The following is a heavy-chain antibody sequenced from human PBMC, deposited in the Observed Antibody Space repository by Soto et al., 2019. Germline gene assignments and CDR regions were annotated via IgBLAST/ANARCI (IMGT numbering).Heavy chain of an antibody. CDR1: GGTFSSYA. J-gene: IGHJ4*02. CDR3: ARDCKDIEGATVD. CDR2: IIPIFGTA. D-gene: IGHD1-26*01. V-gene: IGHV1-69*06. Sequence: QVQLVQSGAEVKKPGSSVKVSCKASGGTFSSYAISWVRQAPGQGLEWMGGIIPIFGTANYAQKFQGRVTITADKSTSTAYMELSSLRAEDTAVYYCARDCKDIEGATVDWGQGTLVPVSS.